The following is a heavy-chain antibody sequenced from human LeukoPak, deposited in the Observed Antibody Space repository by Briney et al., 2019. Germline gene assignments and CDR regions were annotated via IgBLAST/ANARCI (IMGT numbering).Heavy chain of an antibody. CDR1: GFTFSDYA. J-gene: IGHJ5*02. CDR3: AKGPIAAAAWFDP. V-gene: IGHV3-23*01. D-gene: IGHD6-13*01. Sequence: GGSLRLSCAASGFTFSDYAMNWVRQAPGKGLEWVSGISGSAVGTYYADSVEGRFTISRDNSKNTLYLQMNSLRAEDTAVYYCAKGPIAAAAWFDPWGQGTLVTVSS. CDR2: ISGSAVGT.